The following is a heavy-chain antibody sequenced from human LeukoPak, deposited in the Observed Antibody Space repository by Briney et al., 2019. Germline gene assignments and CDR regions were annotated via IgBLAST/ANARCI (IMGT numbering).Heavy chain of an antibody. J-gene: IGHJ4*02. V-gene: IGHV3-15*01. CDR1: GFAFSGSA. CDR2: VKSKVDGGTT. Sequence: PGGSLRLSCAASGFAFSGSAMHWVRQASGRGLEWVGRVKSKVDGGTTDYAAPVKGRFTISRDDSEDTLHLQMNSLKTEDTAVYYCTRSYFASGLDYWGQGTLVTVSS. D-gene: IGHD3-10*01. CDR3: TRSYFASGLDY.